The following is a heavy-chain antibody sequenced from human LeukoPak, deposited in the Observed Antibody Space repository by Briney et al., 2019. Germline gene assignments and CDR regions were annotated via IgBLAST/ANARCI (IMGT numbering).Heavy chain of an antibody. D-gene: IGHD3-3*01. CDR1: GFTFSDYY. CDR3: ARWRGGMGLLNPPYFDY. V-gene: IGHV3-11*04. CDR2: ISSSGRTI. Sequence: GGSLRLSCAASGFTFSDYYMSWIRQAPGKGLEWLSCISSSGRTIYYADSVKGRFTISRDNAKSSLYLQMSSLRVEDTAVYYCARWRGGMGLLNPPYFDYWGLGTLVTVSS. J-gene: IGHJ4*02.